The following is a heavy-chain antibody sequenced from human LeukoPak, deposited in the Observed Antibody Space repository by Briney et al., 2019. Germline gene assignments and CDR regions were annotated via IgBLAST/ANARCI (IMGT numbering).Heavy chain of an antibody. J-gene: IGHJ4*02. D-gene: IGHD2-15*01. CDR3: ARARDYCSGGSSGPYYFDY. V-gene: IGHV1-69*05. CDR2: IIPIFGTA. Sequence: GASVKVSCKASGGTFSSYAISWVRQAPGQGLEWMGGIIPIFGTANYAQKFQGRVTITTDESTSAAYMELSSLRSEDTAVYYCARARDYCSGGSSGPYYFDYWGQGTLVTVSS. CDR1: GGTFSSYA.